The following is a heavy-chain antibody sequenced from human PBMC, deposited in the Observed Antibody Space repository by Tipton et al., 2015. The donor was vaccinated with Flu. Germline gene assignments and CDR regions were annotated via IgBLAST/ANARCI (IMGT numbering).Heavy chain of an antibody. Sequence: QLVQSGAAVKKPGESLKISCATSGYSFPSYWIGWVRQMPGRGLEWVGVIYPGDSDTRYNPSLQGQVTSSADKAISTAYLSLKASDTAMYYCVRRGGPTYSSGWYYSYCGQGTLITASS. CDR1: GYSFPSYW. CDR3: VRRGGPTYSSGWYYSY. J-gene: IGHJ4*02. CDR2: IYPGDSDT. D-gene: IGHD6-19*01. V-gene: IGHV5-51*03.